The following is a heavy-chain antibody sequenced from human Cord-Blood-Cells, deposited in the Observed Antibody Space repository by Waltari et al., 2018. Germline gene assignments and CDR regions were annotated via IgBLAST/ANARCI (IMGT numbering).Heavy chain of an antibody. CDR1: GYTLTELS. CDR3: ATVGIAAAGTSWFDP. Sequence: QVQLVQSGAEVKKPGASVKVSCKVSGYTLTELSMHWVRQAPGKGLEWMGWFDPEEGEAIYAQKFQGRVTMTEDTSTDTAYMELSSLRSEDTAVYYCATVGIAAAGTSWFDPWGQGTLVTVSS. D-gene: IGHD6-13*01. J-gene: IGHJ5*02. CDR2: FDPEEGEA. V-gene: IGHV1-24*01.